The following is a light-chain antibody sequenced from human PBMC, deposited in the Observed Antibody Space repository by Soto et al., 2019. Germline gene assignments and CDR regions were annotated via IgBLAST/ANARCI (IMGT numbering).Light chain of an antibody. CDR3: QQYNNWPCP. Sequence: EIMMTQSPVTLSVSPGERATLSCRASQSVNSNLAWYQQKPGQAPRLLIYGASTRATGIPASFIGNGSGAEFTLTASSLQPEDFAFYYCQQYNNWPCPFGPGTKVDIK. V-gene: IGKV3-15*01. CDR1: QSVNSN. J-gene: IGKJ3*01. CDR2: GAS.